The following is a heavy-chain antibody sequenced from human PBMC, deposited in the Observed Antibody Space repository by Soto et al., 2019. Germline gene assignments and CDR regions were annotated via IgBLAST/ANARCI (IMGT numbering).Heavy chain of an antibody. CDR3: ARDTGNSFDY. CDR1: GYTFNTCF. CDR2: ISPHNGNT. Sequence: HVQLVQSGGELKKPGASVKVSCNTSGYTFNTCFITWVRQAPGQGLEWMGWISPHNGNTNYAEKFQGRVTMTADTITKTAYMELRNLRIDDTAVYYCARDTGNSFDYWGQGTPVTVSS. V-gene: IGHV1-18*01. J-gene: IGHJ4*02.